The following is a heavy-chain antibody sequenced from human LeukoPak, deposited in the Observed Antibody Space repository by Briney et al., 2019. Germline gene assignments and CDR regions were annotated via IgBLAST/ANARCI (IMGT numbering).Heavy chain of an antibody. CDR3: ARGGCSGGSCYSRQYYYYYYMDV. CDR1: GGSFSGYF. Sequence: PSETLSLTCAVYGGSFSGYFWSWIRQPPGKGLEWIGEINHSGSTNYNPSLKSRVTISVDTSKNQFSLKLSSVTAADTAVYYCARGGCSGGSCYSRQYYYYYYMDVWGKGTTVTVSS. D-gene: IGHD2-15*01. V-gene: IGHV4-34*01. J-gene: IGHJ6*03. CDR2: INHSGST.